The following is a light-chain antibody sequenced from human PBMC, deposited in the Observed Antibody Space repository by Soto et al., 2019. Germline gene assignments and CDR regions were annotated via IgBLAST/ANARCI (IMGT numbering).Light chain of an antibody. J-gene: IGLJ1*01. Sequence: QSALTQPASVSGSPGQSITISCTGTSSDVGGYNFVSWYQQHPGKAPKLIISEVSNRPSGVSNGFSGSKSGNTASLTISGLQTEDEGEYYCSSYTITTALVFGSGSKVTVL. CDR1: SSDVGGYNF. CDR2: EVS. V-gene: IGLV2-14*01. CDR3: SSYTITTALV.